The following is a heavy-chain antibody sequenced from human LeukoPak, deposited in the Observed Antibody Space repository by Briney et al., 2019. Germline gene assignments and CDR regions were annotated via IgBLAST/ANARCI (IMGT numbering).Heavy chain of an antibody. J-gene: IGHJ4*02. CDR1: GYSITTGYY. CDR2: IYHSGST. Sequence: SETLSLTCTVFGYSITTGYYWGWIRQPPGKGLEWIGSIYHSGSTFYDPSLKSRVTISVDKSKNQFSLKLSSVTAADTAVYYCAGKDYYGSGSYFYWGQGTLVTVSS. CDR3: AGKDYYGSGSYFY. V-gene: IGHV4-38-2*02. D-gene: IGHD3-10*01.